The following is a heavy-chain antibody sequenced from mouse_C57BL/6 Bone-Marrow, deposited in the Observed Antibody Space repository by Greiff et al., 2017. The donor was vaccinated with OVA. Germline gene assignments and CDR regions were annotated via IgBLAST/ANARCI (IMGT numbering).Heavy chain of an antibody. CDR1: GYTFTSYW. Sequence: QVQLQQPGAELVMPGASVKLSCKASGYTFTSYWMHWVKQRPGQGLEWIGEIDPSDSYTNYNQKFKGKSTLTVDKSSSTAYMQLSSLTSEDSAVYYCARSRYSDYYAMDYWGQGTSVTVSS. CDR2: IDPSDSYT. V-gene: IGHV1-69*01. CDR3: ARSRYSDYYAMDY. D-gene: IGHD2-12*01. J-gene: IGHJ4*01.